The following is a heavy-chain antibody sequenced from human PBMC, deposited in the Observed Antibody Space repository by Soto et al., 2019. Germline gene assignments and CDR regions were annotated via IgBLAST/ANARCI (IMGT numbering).Heavy chain of an antibody. Sequence: GESLKISCKGSGYSFTSYWISWVRQMPGKGLEWMGRIDPSDSYTNYSPSFQGHVTISADKSISTAYLQWSSLKASDTAMYYCARQEYDILTGPSPFLYYGMDVWGQGTTVTVSS. CDR3: ARQEYDILTGPSPFLYYGMDV. CDR2: IDPSDSYT. CDR1: GYSFTSYW. D-gene: IGHD3-9*01. V-gene: IGHV5-10-1*01. J-gene: IGHJ6*02.